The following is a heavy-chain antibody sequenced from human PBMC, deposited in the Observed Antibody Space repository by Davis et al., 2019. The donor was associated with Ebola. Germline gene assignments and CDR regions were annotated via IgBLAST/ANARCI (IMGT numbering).Heavy chain of an antibody. CDR1: GGSFSGYY. CDR3: ARVNGDYYYYGLDV. V-gene: IGHV4-34*01. Sequence: SETLSLTCAVYGGSFSGYYWSWIRQPPGKGLEWIGEINHSGSTNYNPSLRSRVTIPVDKSKNQFFLKVSSVTAADTAVYYCARVNGDYYYYGLDVWGQGTTVTVSS. J-gene: IGHJ6*02. CDR2: INHSGST. D-gene: IGHD3-16*02.